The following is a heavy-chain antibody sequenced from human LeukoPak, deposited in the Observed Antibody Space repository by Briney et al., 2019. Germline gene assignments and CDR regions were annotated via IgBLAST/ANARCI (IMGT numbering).Heavy chain of an antibody. CDR1: GFTFSSYG. D-gene: IGHD3-10*01. J-gene: IGHJ4*02. Sequence: PGGSLRLSCAASGFTFSSYGMHWVRQAPGKGLEWVAFIRYDGSNKYYADSVKGRFTISRDNSKNTLYLQMNSLRAEDTAVYYCAMRGHYYGSGSYCSDWGQGTLVTVSS. V-gene: IGHV3-30*02. CDR3: AMRGHYYGSGSYCSD. CDR2: IRYDGSNK.